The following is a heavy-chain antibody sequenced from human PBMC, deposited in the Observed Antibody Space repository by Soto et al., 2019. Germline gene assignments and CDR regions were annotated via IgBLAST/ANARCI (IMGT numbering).Heavy chain of an antibody. V-gene: IGHV1-69*13. D-gene: IGHD2-2*01. Sequence: SVKVSCKASGGTFSSYAISWVRQAPGQGLEWMGGIIPIFGTANYAQKFQGRVTITADESTSTAYMELSSLRSEDTAVYYCARDHCSSTSCYRRSFYYGMDVWGQGTTVTVSS. CDR2: IIPIFGTA. CDR1: GGTFSSYA. CDR3: ARDHCSSTSCYRRSFYYGMDV. J-gene: IGHJ6*02.